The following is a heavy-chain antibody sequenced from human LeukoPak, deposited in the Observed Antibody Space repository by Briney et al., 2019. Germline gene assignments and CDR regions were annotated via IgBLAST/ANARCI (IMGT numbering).Heavy chain of an antibody. V-gene: IGHV3-23*01. CDR3: AKEGGYCTNGVCYLDYYYMDV. D-gene: IGHD2-8*01. J-gene: IGHJ6*03. CDR2: ISGSGGST. CDR1: GFTFSSYA. Sequence: PGVSLRLSCAASGFTFSSYAMSWVRQAPGKGLEWVSAISGSGGSTYYADSVKGRFTISRDNSKNTLYLQMNSLRAEDTAVYYCAKEGGYCTNGVCYLDYYYMDVWGKGTTVTVSS.